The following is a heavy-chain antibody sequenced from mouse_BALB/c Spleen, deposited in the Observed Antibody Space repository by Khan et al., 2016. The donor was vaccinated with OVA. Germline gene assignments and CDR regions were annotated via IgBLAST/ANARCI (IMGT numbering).Heavy chain of an antibody. J-gene: IGHJ2*01. CDR2: ISYSGST. V-gene: IGHV3-2*02. D-gene: IGHD1-2*01. Sequence: EVKLLESGPGLVKPSQSLSLTCTVTGYSITSGYGWNWIRQFPGNKLEWMGYISYSGSTNYNQSLKSRISINRDPSKNQFFLQLNSVTTEDTATYYCARTARIKYWGQGTTLTVSS. CDR1: GYSITSGYG. CDR3: ARTARIKY.